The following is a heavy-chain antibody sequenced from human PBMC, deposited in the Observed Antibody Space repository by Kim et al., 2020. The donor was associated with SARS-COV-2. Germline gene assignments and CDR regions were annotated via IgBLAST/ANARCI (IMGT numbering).Heavy chain of an antibody. V-gene: IGHV1-46*01. D-gene: IGHD6-13*01. CDR1: GYTFTSYY. CDR2: INPSGGST. CDR3: ARGMQGGNIAAAGTDFDY. Sequence: ASVKVSCKASGYTFTSYYMHWVRQAPGQGLEWMGIINPSGGSTSYAQKFQGRVTMTRDTSTSTVYMELSSLRSEDTAVYYCARGMQGGNIAAAGTDFDYWGQGTLVTVSS. J-gene: IGHJ4*02.